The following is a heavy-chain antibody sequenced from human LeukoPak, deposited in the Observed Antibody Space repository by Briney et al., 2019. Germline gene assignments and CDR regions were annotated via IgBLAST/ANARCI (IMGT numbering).Heavy chain of an antibody. Sequence: SETLSLPCTVSNYSISGSNWWGWIRQPPGKGLEWIAYIYYSGATYYNTLFRSRATVSVDMSENHFALKLTSVTAVDTAVYYCASTGNWDDLGVDFWGQGIPVTVS. CDR2: IYYSGAT. D-gene: IGHD1-1*01. CDR3: ASTGNWDDLGVDF. J-gene: IGHJ4*02. V-gene: IGHV4-28*01. CDR1: NYSISGSNW.